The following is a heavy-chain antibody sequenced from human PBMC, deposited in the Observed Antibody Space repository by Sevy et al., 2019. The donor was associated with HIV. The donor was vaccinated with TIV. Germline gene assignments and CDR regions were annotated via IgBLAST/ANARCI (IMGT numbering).Heavy chain of an antibody. CDR3: AKVPRYYDSSGYLDY. V-gene: IGHV3-30*18. J-gene: IGHJ4*02. D-gene: IGHD3-22*01. CDR2: ISYDGSNK. CDR1: GFTFSSYG. Sequence: GGSLRLSCAASGFTFSSYGMHWVRQAPGKGLEWVAVISYDGSNKYYAHSVKGRFTISRDNSKNTLYLQMNSLRAEDTAVYYCAKVPRYYDSSGYLDYWGQGTLVTVSS.